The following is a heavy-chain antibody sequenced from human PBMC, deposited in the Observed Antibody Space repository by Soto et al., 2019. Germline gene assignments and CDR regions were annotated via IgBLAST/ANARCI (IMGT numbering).Heavy chain of an antibody. CDR1: GGAISSYY. J-gene: IGHJ3*02. D-gene: IGHD5-18*01. V-gene: IGHV4-59*01. Sequence: SETLSLTCTVSGGAISSYYWSWIRQPPGKGLEWIGYIYYSGSTNYNPSLKSRVTISVDMSKNQVSLKLSSVSAADTAVYYCARRTIQLWYDAFDIWGQGTMVTGSS. CDR3: ARRTIQLWYDAFDI. CDR2: IYYSGST.